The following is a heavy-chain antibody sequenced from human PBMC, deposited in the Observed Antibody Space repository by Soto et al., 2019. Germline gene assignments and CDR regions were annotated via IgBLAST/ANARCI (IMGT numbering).Heavy chain of an antibody. J-gene: IGHJ4*02. CDR1: GFTFSSYA. V-gene: IGHV3-23*01. CDR2: IDGSASNT. Sequence: GSLRLSCAASGFTFSSYAMSWVRQAPGKGLEWVSTIDGSASNTYYADSVKGRFTISRDSSKNTLFLQMNSLRAEDTAVYYCARTPDSGYGQFDYWGQGTLVTVSS. D-gene: IGHD5-12*01. CDR3: ARTPDSGYGQFDY.